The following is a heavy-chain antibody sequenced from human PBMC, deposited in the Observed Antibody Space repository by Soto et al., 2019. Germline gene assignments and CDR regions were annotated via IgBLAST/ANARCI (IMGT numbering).Heavy chain of an antibody. CDR1: GFIFSSYT. CDR3: AVEDYGGAPPLFAF. D-gene: IGHD4-17*01. J-gene: IGHJ4*02. Sequence: GGSLRLSCAASGFIFSSYTMAWVRQAPGKGLEWVSSISSSSSNIEYADSVKGRFSVSRDNANNSLFLQINSLRAEDTAIYYYAVEDYGGAPPLFAFWGWGSLVTVSA. V-gene: IGHV3-21*04. CDR2: ISSSSSNI.